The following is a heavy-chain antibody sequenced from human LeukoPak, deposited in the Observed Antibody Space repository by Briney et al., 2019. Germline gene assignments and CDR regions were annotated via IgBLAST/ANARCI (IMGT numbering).Heavy chain of an antibody. CDR1: GFTFSSYG. CDR3: ARDLSDYGDYPSPYFDY. J-gene: IGHJ4*02. V-gene: IGHV3-33*01. D-gene: IGHD4-17*01. Sequence: GGSLRLSCAASGFTFSSYGMHWVRQAPGKGLEWVAVIWYDGSNKYYADSVKGRFTTSRDNSKNTLYLQMNSLRAEDTAVYYCARDLSDYGDYPSPYFDYWGQGTLVTVSS. CDR2: IWYDGSNK.